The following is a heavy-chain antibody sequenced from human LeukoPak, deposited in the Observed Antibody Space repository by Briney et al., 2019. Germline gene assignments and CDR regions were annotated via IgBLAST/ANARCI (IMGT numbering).Heavy chain of an antibody. CDR2: INSDGSST. CDR3: ARESSVGAHKAFDY. V-gene: IGHV3-74*01. D-gene: IGHD1-26*01. CDR1: GFTFSTYW. Sequence: PGGSLRLSCAASGFTFSTYWIHWVRQAPGKGLGWVSRINSDGSSTSYADSVKGRFTISRDNAKNTLYLQMNSLRAEDTAVYYCARESSVGAHKAFDYWGQGTLVTVSS. J-gene: IGHJ4*02.